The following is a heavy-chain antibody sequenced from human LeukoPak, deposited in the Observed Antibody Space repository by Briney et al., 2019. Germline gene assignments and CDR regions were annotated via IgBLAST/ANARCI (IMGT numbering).Heavy chain of an antibody. J-gene: IGHJ4*02. CDR3: AAVQVGANYYYDY. CDR2: IVVGSGNT. CDR1: GFTFTIAA. V-gene: IGHV1-58*02. D-gene: IGHD1-26*01. Sequence: SVKVSCKASGFTFTIAAMQGVRQARGQRLEWIGWIVVGSGNTNYAQKFQERVTITRDMSTSRAYMELSSLRSEDTAVYYCAAVQVGANYYYDYWGQGTLVTVSS.